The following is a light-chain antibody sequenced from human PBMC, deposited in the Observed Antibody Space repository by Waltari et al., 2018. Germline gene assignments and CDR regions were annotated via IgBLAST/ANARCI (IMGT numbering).Light chain of an antibody. CDR3: SSFTSSTTGI. CDR1: SSDSGGYNY. J-gene: IGLJ2*01. Sequence: SALTQPDSVSGSPGQSITISCSGISSDSGGYNYVSWYQQHPGEAPKVIIYDVTNRPSGVSHRSAGSKSGSSASLTISGLQPEDEADYYCSSFTSSTTGIFGGGTKLTVL. CDR2: DVT. V-gene: IGLV2-14*03.